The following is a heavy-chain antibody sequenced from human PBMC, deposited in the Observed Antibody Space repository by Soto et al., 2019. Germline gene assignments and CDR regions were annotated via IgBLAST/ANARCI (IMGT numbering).Heavy chain of an antibody. D-gene: IGHD2-15*01. CDR3: ERRQSPDMGYYYGMNV. V-gene: IGHV5-51*01. J-gene: IGHJ6*02. CDR1: GYSFTSYW. Sequence: GDSLKISCKGSGYSFTSYWIGWVRQMPGKGLEWMGIIYPGDSDTRYSPSFQGQVTISADKSISTAYLQWSSLKASDTAMYYCERRQSPDMGYYYGMNVWGQGTTVTFSS. CDR2: IYPGDSDT.